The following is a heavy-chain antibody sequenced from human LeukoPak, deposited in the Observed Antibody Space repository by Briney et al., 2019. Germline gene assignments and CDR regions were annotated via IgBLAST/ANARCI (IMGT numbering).Heavy chain of an antibody. CDR1: GFIFSSYW. V-gene: IGHV3-7*01. CDR2: IKQGGSEK. CDR3: AKDSSSGWYGDYFDY. Sequence: GGSLRLSCAASGFIFSSYWMSWVRQAPGKGLEWVANIKQGGSEKYYADSVKGRFTISRDNSKNTLYLQMNSLRAEDTAVHYCAKDSSSGWYGDYFDYWGQGILVTVSS. D-gene: IGHD6-19*01. J-gene: IGHJ4*02.